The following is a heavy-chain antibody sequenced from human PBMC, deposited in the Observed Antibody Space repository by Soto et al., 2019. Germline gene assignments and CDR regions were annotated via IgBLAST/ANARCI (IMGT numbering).Heavy chain of an antibody. CDR3: ARGECSSNYCFTRWALDI. Sequence: QVQLQQWGAGLLKPSETLSLTCAVYGGSFSYYYWTWIRQTPGKGLEWIGETRHSGSTNYKPSLTSRVITSADPSKKQSSLNLTSVTAADSGVYYCARGECSSNYCFTRWALDIWGQGTVVTVSS. D-gene: IGHD2-2*01. CDR1: GGSFSYYY. J-gene: IGHJ3*02. V-gene: IGHV4-34*01. CDR2: TRHSGST.